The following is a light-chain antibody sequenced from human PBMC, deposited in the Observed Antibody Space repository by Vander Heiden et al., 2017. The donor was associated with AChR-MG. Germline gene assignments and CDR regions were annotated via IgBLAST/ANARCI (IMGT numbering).Light chain of an antibody. CDR2: GAS. J-gene: IGKJ1*01. V-gene: IGKV3-15*01. Sequence: EIVMTQSPATLSASPGERATLSCRASQSLSSNLAWYQQKPGQAPRLLIYGASTRATGIPARFSGSGSGTEFILTISSLQSEDFAVYYCQQYSNWPRTFGQGTKVEIK. CDR1: QSLSSN. CDR3: QQYSNWPRT.